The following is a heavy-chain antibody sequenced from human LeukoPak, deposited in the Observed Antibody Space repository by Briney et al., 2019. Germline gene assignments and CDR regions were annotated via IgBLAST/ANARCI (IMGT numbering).Heavy chain of an antibody. D-gene: IGHD2-21*01. V-gene: IGHV4-59*01. CDR3: ARIVEFQRQFDY. Sequence: PSETLSLTCAVSGTSIGNYYWSWIRQPPGKGLEWIGYITYGGSTNYNSSLTSRLSISRDTSKNEFSLRLMSVTAADTAVYYCARIVEFQRQFDYWGQGILVTVSS. CDR1: GTSIGNYY. CDR2: ITYGGST. J-gene: IGHJ4*02.